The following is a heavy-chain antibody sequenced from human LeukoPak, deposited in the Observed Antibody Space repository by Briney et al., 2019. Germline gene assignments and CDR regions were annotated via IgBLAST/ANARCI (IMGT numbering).Heavy chain of an antibody. J-gene: IGHJ4*02. Sequence: GGSLRLSCAASGFTFEDYWMYWIRQVPGKGLVWVSRIEGDGRTTNYADAVKGRFTISKDNAKDTLYLQMTSLRVDDTAVYYCAGGGWDFVGGHYRHRDYWGQGTLVTVSS. D-gene: IGHD3-16*02. CDR3: AGGGWDFVGGHYRHRDY. V-gene: IGHV3-74*01. CDR1: GFTFEDYW. CDR2: IEGDGRTT.